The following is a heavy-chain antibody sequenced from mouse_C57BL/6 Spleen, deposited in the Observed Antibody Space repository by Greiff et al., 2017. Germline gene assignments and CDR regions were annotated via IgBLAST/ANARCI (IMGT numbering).Heavy chain of an antibody. D-gene: IGHD3-3*01. V-gene: IGHV1-7*01. Sequence: QVQLQQSGAELAKPGASVKLSCKASGYTFTSYWMHWVKQRPGPGLEWIGYINPSSGYTKYNQKFTDKATLTADKSSSTAYLPLSSLTYEDAAVYYCARGGLDRGVYYAMDYWGQGTSVTVSS. CDR1: GYTFTSYW. CDR2: INPSSGYT. CDR3: ARGGLDRGVYYAMDY. J-gene: IGHJ4*01.